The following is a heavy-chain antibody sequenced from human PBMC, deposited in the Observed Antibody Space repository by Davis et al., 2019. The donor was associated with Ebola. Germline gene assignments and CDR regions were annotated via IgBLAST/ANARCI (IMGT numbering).Heavy chain of an antibody. J-gene: IGHJ6*03. V-gene: IGHV1-18*01. D-gene: IGHD3-16*02. CDR2: ISAYNGNT. CDR3: ARDYPYYYYMDV. Sequence: AASVKVSCKASGYTFTNYGVSWVRQAPGQGLEWMGWISAYNGNTKYAQKLQGRVTMTTDTSTSTAYMELRSLRSDDTAVYYCARDYPYYYYMDVWGKGTTVTVSS. CDR1: GYTFTNYG.